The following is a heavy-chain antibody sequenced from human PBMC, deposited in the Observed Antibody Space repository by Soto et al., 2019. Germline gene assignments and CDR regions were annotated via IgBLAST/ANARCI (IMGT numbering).Heavy chain of an antibody. J-gene: IGHJ5*02. D-gene: IGHD2-2*01. CDR1: GFTFSSYA. CDR3: ARGEDIVVVPAVYNWFDP. Sequence: GGSLRLSCAASGFTFSSYAMSWVRQAPGKGLEWVSGIRSSGSNKYYADSVKGRFTISRDNSKNTLYLQMNSLRAEDTAVYYCARGEDIVVVPAVYNWFDPWGQGTLVTVSS. CDR2: IRSSGSNK. V-gene: IGHV3-23*05.